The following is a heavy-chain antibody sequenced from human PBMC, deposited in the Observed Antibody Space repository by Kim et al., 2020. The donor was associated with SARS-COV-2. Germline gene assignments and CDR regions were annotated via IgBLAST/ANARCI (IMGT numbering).Heavy chain of an antibody. J-gene: IGHJ3*02. D-gene: IGHD4-17*01. Sequence: SVKVSCKASGGTFSSYAISWVRQAPGQGLEWMGGIIPIFGTANYAQKFQGRVTITADESTSTAYMELSSLRSEDTAVYYCARDTVTPDHDAFDIWGQGTMVTVSS. CDR2: IIPIFGTA. CDR3: ARDTVTPDHDAFDI. V-gene: IGHV1-69*13. CDR1: GGTFSSYA.